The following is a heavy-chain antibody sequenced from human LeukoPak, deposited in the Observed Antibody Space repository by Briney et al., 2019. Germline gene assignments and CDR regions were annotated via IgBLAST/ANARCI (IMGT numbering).Heavy chain of an antibody. Sequence: GGSLRLSCAASGFTFIGSAMHWVRQASGKGLEWVGRIRSKANSCATAYAASVKGRFTISRDDSKNTAYLQMNSLKTEDTAVYYCTRTRGDYPDAFDIWGQGTMVTVSS. D-gene: IGHD4-17*01. CDR3: TRTRGDYPDAFDI. V-gene: IGHV3-73*01. CDR1: GFTFIGSA. J-gene: IGHJ3*02. CDR2: IRSKANSCAT.